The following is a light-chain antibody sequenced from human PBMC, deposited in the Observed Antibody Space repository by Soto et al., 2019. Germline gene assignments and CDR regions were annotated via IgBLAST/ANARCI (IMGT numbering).Light chain of an antibody. CDR3: QQYVNLPLT. CDR1: QDITNY. J-gene: IGKJ4*01. Sequence: DIQMTQSPSSLSASVGDRVTITCQARQDITNYLNWYQRKPGKAPKLLIYEASSLETGVPSRFSGGGSETHFTFTISSLQPEDFATYYCQQYVNLPLTFGGGTKVEVK. CDR2: EAS. V-gene: IGKV1-33*01.